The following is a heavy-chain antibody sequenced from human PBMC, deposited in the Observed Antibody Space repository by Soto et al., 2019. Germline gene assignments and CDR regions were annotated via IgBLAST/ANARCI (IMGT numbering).Heavy chain of an antibody. Sequence: GGSLRLSCAASGFTFSSYAMHWVRQAPGKGLEWVAVISYDGSNKYYAGSVKGRFTISRDNSKNTLYLQMNSLRAEDTAVYYCARVPLPGIAVSDVYYFDYWGPGTLVTVSS. CDR2: ISYDGSNK. J-gene: IGHJ4*02. V-gene: IGHV3-30-3*01. CDR3: ARVPLPGIAVSDVYYFDY. CDR1: GFTFSSYA. D-gene: IGHD6-19*01.